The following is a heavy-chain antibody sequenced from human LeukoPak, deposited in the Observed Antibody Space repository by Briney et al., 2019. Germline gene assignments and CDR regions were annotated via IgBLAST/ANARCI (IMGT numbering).Heavy chain of an antibody. D-gene: IGHD2-2*02. CDR1: GYTFTSYD. J-gene: IGHJ3*02. Sequence: DSVKVSCKASGYTFTSYDINWVRQATGQGREWMGWMNPNSGNTGYAQRFQGRVTMTRNTSISTAYMELSSLRSEDTAVYYCARDPRYCSSTSCYTRAFDIWGQGTMVTVSS. CDR3: ARDPRYCSSTSCYTRAFDI. CDR2: MNPNSGNT. V-gene: IGHV1-8*01.